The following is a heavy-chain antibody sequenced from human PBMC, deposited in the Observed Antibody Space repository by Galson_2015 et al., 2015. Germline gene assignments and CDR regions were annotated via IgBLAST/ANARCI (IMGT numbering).Heavy chain of an antibody. CDR2: IWYDGSNK. CDR3: ARDRGDIVVVPAEGMDV. J-gene: IGHJ6*02. Sequence: SLRLSCAASGFTFSSYGMHWVRQAPGKGLERVAVIWYDGSNKYYADSVKGRLTISRDNSKNTLYLQMNSLRAGDTAVYYCARDRGDIVVVPAEGMDVWGQGTTVTVSS. CDR1: GFTFSSYG. D-gene: IGHD2-2*01. V-gene: IGHV3-33*01.